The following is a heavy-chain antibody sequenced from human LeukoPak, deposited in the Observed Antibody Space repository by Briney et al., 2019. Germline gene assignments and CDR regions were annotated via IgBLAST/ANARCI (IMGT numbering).Heavy chain of an antibody. V-gene: IGHV1-18*01. CDR1: GYTFTNYG. D-gene: IGHD3-10*01. J-gene: IGHJ4*02. Sequence: ASVKVSFKASGYTFTNYGISWVRQAPGQGLEWMGWISTSNGNTNYAQNLQGRVTMTTDTSTSTVYMDLRRLRSDDTALYYCARDISMVRGIDYWGQGTLLTVSS. CDR2: ISTSNGNT. CDR3: ARDISMVRGIDY.